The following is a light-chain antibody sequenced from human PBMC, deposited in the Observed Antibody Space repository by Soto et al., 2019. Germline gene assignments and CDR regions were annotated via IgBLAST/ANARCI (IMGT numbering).Light chain of an antibody. CDR3: CSYAGANWV. CDR1: SRDVGNYNL. Sequence: QSALTQPASVSGSPGQSITISCAGTSRDVGNYNLVSWYQHHPGKAPKLIIYEVSKRPSGVSNRFSGSKSGNTASLTISGLQAEDEADYSCCSYAGANWVFRGGTKVTVL. V-gene: IGLV2-23*02. J-gene: IGLJ3*02. CDR2: EVS.